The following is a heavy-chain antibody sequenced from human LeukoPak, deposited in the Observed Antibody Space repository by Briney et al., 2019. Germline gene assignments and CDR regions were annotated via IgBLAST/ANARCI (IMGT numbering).Heavy chain of an antibody. CDR1: GGTFSSYA. CDR2: ISPNSGGT. D-gene: IGHD7-27*01. J-gene: IGHJ2*01. V-gene: IGHV1-2*02. CDR3: AIQPWGSGNNWYFDL. Sequence: ASVKVSCKASGGTFSSYAINWVRQAPGQGLEWMGWISPNSGGTDYAQRFQGRVTMTRDTSISTAYMELSSLRSDDTAVYYCAIQPWGSGNNWYFDLWGRGTLVTVSS.